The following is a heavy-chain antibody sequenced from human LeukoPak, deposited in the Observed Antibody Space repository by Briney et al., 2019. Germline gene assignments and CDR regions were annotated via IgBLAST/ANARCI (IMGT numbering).Heavy chain of an antibody. V-gene: IGHV3-64*01. Sequence: GGSLRLSCAASGFTFSSYAMHWVRQAPGKGLEYVSAISSNGDSTYYANSVKGRFTISRDNSKNTLYLQMGSLRPEDMAVYYCARARMPSGDLYHYGMDVWGQGTTVTVSS. J-gene: IGHJ6*02. CDR2: ISSNGDST. D-gene: IGHD3-10*01. CDR1: GFTFSSYA. CDR3: ARARMPSGDLYHYGMDV.